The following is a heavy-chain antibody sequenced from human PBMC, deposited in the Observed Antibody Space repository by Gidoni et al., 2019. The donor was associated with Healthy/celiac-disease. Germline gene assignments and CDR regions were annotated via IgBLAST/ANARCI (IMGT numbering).Heavy chain of an antibody. CDR3: TTDRVGY. Sequence: EVQLVESGGGLVKPGGSLRLSCAASGFTFSNAWMSWVRQAPGKGLEWVVRIKSKTDGGTTDYAAPVKGRFTISRDDSKNTLYLQMNSLKTEDTAVYYCTTDRVGYWGQGTLVTVSS. CDR1: GFTFSNAW. D-gene: IGHD2-15*01. V-gene: IGHV3-15*01. CDR2: IKSKTDGGTT. J-gene: IGHJ4*02.